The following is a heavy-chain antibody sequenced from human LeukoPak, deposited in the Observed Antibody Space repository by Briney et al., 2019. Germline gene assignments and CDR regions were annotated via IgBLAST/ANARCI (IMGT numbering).Heavy chain of an antibody. J-gene: IGHJ4*02. CDR2: VSYRENNE. D-gene: IGHD6-19*01. CDR1: RFSFRYFG. CDR3: AREGSKYSIEWYPGY. V-gene: IGHV3-30*03. Sequence: GRSLRLSCLTSRFSFRYFGFHWVRQAPGKGREWVAVVSYRENNEYYADSVMGRFTVSRDNSKNTVYLQMDSLRVEDTAVYYCAREGSKYSIEWYPGYWGQGTLVTVSS.